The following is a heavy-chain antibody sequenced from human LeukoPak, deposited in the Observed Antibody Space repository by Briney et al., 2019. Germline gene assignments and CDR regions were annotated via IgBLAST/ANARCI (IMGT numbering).Heavy chain of an antibody. CDR1: GGFISSSSYY. CDR3: ARPAGRWLQPNFDY. CDR2: IYYSGST. J-gene: IGHJ4*02. D-gene: IGHD5-24*01. V-gene: IGHV4-39*01. Sequence: SETLSLTCTVSGGFISSSSYYWGWLRQPPGKGLEWIGSIYYSGSTYYNPSLKSRVTISVDTSKNQFSLKLSSVTAADTAVYYCARPAGRWLQPNFDYWGQGTLVTVSS.